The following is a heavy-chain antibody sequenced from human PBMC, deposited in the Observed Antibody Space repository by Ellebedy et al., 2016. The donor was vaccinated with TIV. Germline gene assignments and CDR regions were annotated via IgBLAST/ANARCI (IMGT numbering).Heavy chain of an antibody. Sequence: AASVKVSCKASGYTFTKYNINSVRPSTGQGLEWMGWVNPNSGDTDYAQKFRDRVTMTRDTSTNTAYLALSNLRSEDTAVYYCAREDAFDIWGQGTMVTVSS. CDR2: VNPNSGDT. V-gene: IGHV1-8*01. CDR3: AREDAFDI. J-gene: IGHJ3*02. CDR1: GYTFTKYN.